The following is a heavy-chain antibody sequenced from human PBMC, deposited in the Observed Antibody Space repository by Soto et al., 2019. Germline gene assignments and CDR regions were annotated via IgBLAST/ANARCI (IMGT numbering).Heavy chain of an antibody. CDR3: ARGGHIAVVTDSFDY. Sequence: GASVQVSCKPSGYTLNTYYLHWVRQAPGQGLEWMGIIHPSGGGSTYAQKFLGRVTMTRDTSTSTFFMELSSLRSADTAVYYCARGGHIAVVTDSFDYWGQGTLVTVPQ. J-gene: IGHJ4*02. V-gene: IGHV1-46*02. D-gene: IGHD2-21*02. CDR2: IHPSGGGS. CDR1: GYTLNTYY.